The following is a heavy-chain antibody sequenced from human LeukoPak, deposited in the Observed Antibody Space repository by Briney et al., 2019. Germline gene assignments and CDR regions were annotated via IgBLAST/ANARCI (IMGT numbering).Heavy chain of an antibody. CDR1: GGSFSGYY. CDR3: ARKPLYDFWSGYSKLNWFDP. Sequence: PSETLSLTCAVYGGSFSGYYWSWIRQPPGKGLEWIGEINHSGSTNYNPSLKSRVTISVDTSKNQFSLKLSSVTAADTAVYYCARKPLYDFWSGYSKLNWFDPWGQGTLVTDSS. J-gene: IGHJ5*02. V-gene: IGHV4-34*01. D-gene: IGHD3-3*01. CDR2: INHSGST.